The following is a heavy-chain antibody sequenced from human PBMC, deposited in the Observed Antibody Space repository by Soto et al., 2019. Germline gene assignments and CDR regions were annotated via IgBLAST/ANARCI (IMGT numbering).Heavy chain of an antibody. D-gene: IGHD4-17*01. CDR2: ISGSGSNP. V-gene: IGHV3-23*01. CDR3: AKTASMTIRDGFDH. J-gene: IGHJ4*02. Sequence: EVQVLESGGGLVQPAGSLRLSCAASGFTFSSYAMSWVRQAPGQGLEWVSAISGSGSNPYYADSVKGRFTISRDNSKNTLYLQMNSLRAEDTALYDCAKTASMTIRDGFDHWGQGTLVTVSS. CDR1: GFTFSSYA.